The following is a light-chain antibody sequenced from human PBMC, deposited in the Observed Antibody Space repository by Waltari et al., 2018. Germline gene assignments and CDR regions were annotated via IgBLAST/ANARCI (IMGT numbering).Light chain of an antibody. CDR2: EVS. CDR3: SSYTTSNAPGV. CDR1: DSDVGSYNF. J-gene: IGLJ1*01. Sequence: QSALTQPASVPGSPGQSITISCTGTDSDVGSYNFVSWYRQHPGTPPHLIIYEVSERPAGMSEPVSGSKSDNTTALTIAGLQADDEAVYYCSSYTTSNAPGVFGTGTKVTVL. V-gene: IGLV2-14*01.